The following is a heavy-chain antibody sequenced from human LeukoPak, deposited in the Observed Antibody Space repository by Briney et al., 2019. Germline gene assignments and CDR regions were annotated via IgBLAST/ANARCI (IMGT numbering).Heavy chain of an antibody. Sequence: PGGSLRLSCAASGFTFSSYCMSWVRQAPGKGLWWVANIKQDVSEKNYVDSLKGRLTISRHNAKHSPYLQMNSLRAEDTAVYYCARAQYATVTPNWFDPWGQGTLVTVSS. CDR3: ARAQYATVTPNWFDP. CDR1: GFTFSSYC. V-gene: IGHV3-7*03. D-gene: IGHD4-17*01. CDR2: IKQDVSEK. J-gene: IGHJ5*02.